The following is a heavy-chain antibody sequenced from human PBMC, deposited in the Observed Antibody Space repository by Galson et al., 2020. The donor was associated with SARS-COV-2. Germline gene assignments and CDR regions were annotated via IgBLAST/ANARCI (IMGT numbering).Heavy chain of an antibody. V-gene: IGHV4-34*01. CDR3: ARVAEPGYSSGWYGWEYYYGMDV. CDR2: INHSGST. CDR1: GGSFSGYY. J-gene: IGHJ6*02. Sequence: SETLSLTCAVYGGSFSGYYWSWIRQPPGKGLEWIGEINHSGSTNYNPSLKSRVTISVDTSKNQFSLKLSSVTAADTAVYYCARVAEPGYSSGWYGWEYYYGMDVWGQGTTVTVSS. D-gene: IGHD6-19*01.